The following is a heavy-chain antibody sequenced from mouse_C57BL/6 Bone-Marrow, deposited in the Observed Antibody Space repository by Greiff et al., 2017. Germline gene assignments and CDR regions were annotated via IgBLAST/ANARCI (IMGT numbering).Heavy chain of an antibody. CDR3: ARGGAVVSFDY. CDR2: ILPGSGST. J-gene: IGHJ2*01. CDR1: GYTFTGYW. Sequence: VQLQQSGAELMKPGASVKLSCKATGYTFTGYWIEWVKQRPGHGLEWIGEILPGSGSTNYNEKFQGKATFTVNPSSNTAYMQLSSLTTEDSAISYCARGGAVVSFDYWGQGTTLTVSS. D-gene: IGHD1-1*01. V-gene: IGHV1-9*01.